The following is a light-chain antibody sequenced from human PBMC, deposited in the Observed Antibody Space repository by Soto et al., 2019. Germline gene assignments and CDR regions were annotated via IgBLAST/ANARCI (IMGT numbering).Light chain of an antibody. J-gene: IGLJ3*02. V-gene: IGLV2-14*01. Sequence: QSALTQPASVSGSPGQSITISCTGTSSDVGSYNYASWYQQHPGKAPKLMIYDVTNRPSGVSNRFSGSKSGNTASLTISGLQAEDEADYYCTSYTTSNTVVFGGGTKLTVL. CDR2: DVT. CDR3: TSYTTSNTVV. CDR1: SSDVGSYNY.